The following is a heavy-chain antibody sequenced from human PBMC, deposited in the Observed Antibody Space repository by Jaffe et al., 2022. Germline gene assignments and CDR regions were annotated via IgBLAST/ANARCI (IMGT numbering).Heavy chain of an antibody. D-gene: IGHD3-10*01. Sequence: EVRLVESGGGLVQPGRSLRLTCIVSGLTFHEHAMHWVRQVPGKGLEWVSGISLNTDRTGYADSVKGRFTVSRDNAKNSLYLQMNSLRTEDTALYFCTKDFTPGGADYWGQGTLVTVSS. V-gene: IGHV3-9*01. CDR2: ISLNTDRT. CDR1: GLTFHEHA. J-gene: IGHJ4*02. CDR3: TKDFTPGGADY.